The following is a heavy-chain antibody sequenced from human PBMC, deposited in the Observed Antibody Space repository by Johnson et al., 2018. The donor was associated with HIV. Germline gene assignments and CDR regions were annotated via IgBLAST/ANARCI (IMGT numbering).Heavy chain of an antibody. V-gene: IGHV3-7*01. CDR2: IKQDGSEK. D-gene: IGHD3-22*01. CDR3: ARDLDDSSGYYRPELAFDI. CDR1: GFTFSSYW. Sequence: VQLVESGGGLVQPGGSLRLSCAASGFTFSSYWMSWVRQAPGKGLEWVANIKQDGSEKYYVDSVKGRFTISRDNAKNSLYLQMNSLRAEDTAVYYCARDLDDSSGYYRPELAFDIWGQGTMVTVSS. J-gene: IGHJ3*02.